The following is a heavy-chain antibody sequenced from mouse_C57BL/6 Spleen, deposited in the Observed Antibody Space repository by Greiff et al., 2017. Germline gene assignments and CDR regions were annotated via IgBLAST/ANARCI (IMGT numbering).Heavy chain of an antibody. D-gene: IGHD2-4*01. CDR2: INPSSGYT. CDR3: ARLDYDGKNFDY. V-gene: IGHV1-4*01. J-gene: IGHJ2*01. Sequence: VKLVESGAELARPGASVKMSCKASGYTFTSYTMHWVKQRPGQGLEWIGYINPSSGYTKYNQKFKDKATLTADKSSSTAYMQLSSLTSEDSAVYYCARLDYDGKNFDYWGQGTTLTVSS. CDR1: GYTFTSYT.